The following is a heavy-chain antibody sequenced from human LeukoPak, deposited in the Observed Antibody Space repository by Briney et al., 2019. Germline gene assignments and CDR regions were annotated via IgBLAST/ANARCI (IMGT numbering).Heavy chain of an antibody. Sequence: GGSLRLSCAASGFTFINYWMSWVRQAPGKGLEWVANMKQDGSVKYYVDSMKGRFTISRDNAKNSLYLQVSGLRAEDTAVYYCAKEGYCSSTSCYGSYYYYGMDVWGQGTTVTVSS. V-gene: IGHV3-7*03. J-gene: IGHJ6*02. CDR3: AKEGYCSSTSCYGSYYYYGMDV. CDR1: GFTFINYW. CDR2: MKQDGSVK. D-gene: IGHD2-2*01.